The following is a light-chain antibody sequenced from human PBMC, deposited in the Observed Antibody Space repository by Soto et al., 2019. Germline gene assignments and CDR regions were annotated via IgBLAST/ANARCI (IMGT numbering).Light chain of an antibody. CDR1: QSISSY. V-gene: IGKV1-39*01. J-gene: IGKJ5*01. Sequence: DIQMTQSPSSLSASVGDRVTITCRASQSISSYLNWYQQKPGKAPKLLIYAASSLQSGVPSRFSGSGSGTDFTLTISSLQPEDFATYYCQQSYSTLLITFGQGTGLEIK. CDR2: AAS. CDR3: QQSYSTLLIT.